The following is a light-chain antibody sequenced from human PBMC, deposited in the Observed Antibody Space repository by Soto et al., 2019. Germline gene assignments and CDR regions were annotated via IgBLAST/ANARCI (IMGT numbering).Light chain of an antibody. CDR1: SSDVGAYNF. CDR2: DVA. Sequence: QSALTQPASVSGSPGQSITISCTGTSSDVGAYNFVSWYQHYPDKAPKVVIYDVANRPSGVSYRFSASKSGNTASLTISGLQAEDEADYYCCSYAGSSTPLIFGTGTKVTVL. J-gene: IGLJ1*01. V-gene: IGLV2-14*03. CDR3: CSYAGSSTPLI.